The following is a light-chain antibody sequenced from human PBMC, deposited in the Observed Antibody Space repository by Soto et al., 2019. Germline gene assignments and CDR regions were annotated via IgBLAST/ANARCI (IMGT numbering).Light chain of an antibody. J-gene: IGKJ2*01. V-gene: IGKV3-20*01. CDR1: QSLSSYY. Sequence: DIVLTQSPGTLSLSPGERATLSCRASQSLSSYYLAWYQQKPGQSPRLLIHDTSSRATGIPDRCSVSGSGTDFTLTISRLEPEDCAVEYWQQDGSSPYTVGQGTKLEIK. CDR3: QQDGSSPYT. CDR2: DTS.